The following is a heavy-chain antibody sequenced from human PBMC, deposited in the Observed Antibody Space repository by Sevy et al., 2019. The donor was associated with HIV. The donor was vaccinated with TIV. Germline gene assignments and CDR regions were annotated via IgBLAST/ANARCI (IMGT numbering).Heavy chain of an antibody. Sequence: GGSLRLSCAASGFTVGSNYMSWVRQAPGKGLEWVSIIYSGVTTSYADSVKGRFTISRDNSKNTLYLQMNSLRAEDTAVYYWARMSVDYYDSSGYYTTGNAFDIWGQGTMVTVSS. J-gene: IGHJ3*02. CDR2: IYSGVTT. V-gene: IGHV3-53*01. CDR3: ARMSVDYYDSSGYYTTGNAFDI. CDR1: GFTVGSNY. D-gene: IGHD3-22*01.